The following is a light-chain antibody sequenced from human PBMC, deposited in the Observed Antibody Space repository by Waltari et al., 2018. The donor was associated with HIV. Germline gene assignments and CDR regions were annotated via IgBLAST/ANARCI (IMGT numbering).Light chain of an antibody. V-gene: IGLV2-14*03. CDR2: DVT. CDR3: GSYTTTSTLGV. J-gene: IGLJ2*01. CDR1: SSDVGAYDY. Sequence: QSALTQPASVSGSPGQSITISCTGSSSDVGAYDYVSCYQHHPGKAPKLLIYDVTHRPSGISARFSGSKSGNTASLTISGLQADDEADYYCGSYTTTSTLGVFGGGTKLTVL.